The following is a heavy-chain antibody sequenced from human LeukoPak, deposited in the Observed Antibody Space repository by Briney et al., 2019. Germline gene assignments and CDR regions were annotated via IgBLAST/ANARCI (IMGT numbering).Heavy chain of an antibody. CDR1: GFTFSSYS. J-gene: IGHJ5*02. CDR3: ARAVLLDWFDP. V-gene: IGHV3-21*01. CDR2: ISSSSSYI. D-gene: IGHD2-15*01. Sequence: GGSLRLSCAASGFTFSSYSMNWVRQAPGKGLEWVSSISSSSSYIYYADSVKGRFTISRDNAKNSLYLQMNSLRAEDTAVYYCARAVLLDWFDPWGRGTLVTVSS.